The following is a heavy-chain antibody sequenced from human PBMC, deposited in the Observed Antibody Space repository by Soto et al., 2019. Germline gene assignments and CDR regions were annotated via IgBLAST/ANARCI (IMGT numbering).Heavy chain of an antibody. J-gene: IGHJ4*02. V-gene: IGHV2-5*02. CDR2: IYCDDDK. CDR1: GFSLSTSGVG. Sequence: QITLKESGPTLVKPTQTLTLTCTFSGFSLSTSGVGVGWIRQPPGQALEWLALIYCDDDKRYSPSLKTRLIIPKDTSETPVVLTMTNMDPVDTATYSCARLSYSSGWFRFDYWGQGTLITVSS. D-gene: IGHD6-19*01. CDR3: ARLSYSSGWFRFDY.